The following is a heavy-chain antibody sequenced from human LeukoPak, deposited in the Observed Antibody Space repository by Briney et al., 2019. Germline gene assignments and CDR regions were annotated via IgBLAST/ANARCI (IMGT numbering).Heavy chain of an antibody. D-gene: IGHD3-22*01. CDR1: GFTFRNFW. V-gene: IGHV3-74*01. CDR2: INSDGSDT. J-gene: IGHJ3*01. Sequence: GGSLRLSCAASGFTFRNFWMHWVRQVPGKGLVWVARINSDGSDTNYADSVKGRFTISRDNARNTVHLQMSCLRAEDTAVYYCARGWVPSDITLKWGQGTMVTVSS. CDR3: ARGWVPSDITLK.